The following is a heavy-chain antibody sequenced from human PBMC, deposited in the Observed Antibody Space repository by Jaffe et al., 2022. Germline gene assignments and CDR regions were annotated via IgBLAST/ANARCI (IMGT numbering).Heavy chain of an antibody. V-gene: IGHV3-48*01. Sequence: EVQLVESGGGLVQPGGSLRLSCVTSGFTFSSYSMNWVRQAPGKGLEWVSYISSATTTIHYADSVKGRFTISKDNARKSLYLQMNSLRAEDTALYYCARALRNDDYFDLWGQGTLVTVSS. CDR1: GFTFSSYS. CDR3: ARALRNDDYFDL. D-gene: IGHD1-1*01. CDR2: ISSATTTI. J-gene: IGHJ4*02.